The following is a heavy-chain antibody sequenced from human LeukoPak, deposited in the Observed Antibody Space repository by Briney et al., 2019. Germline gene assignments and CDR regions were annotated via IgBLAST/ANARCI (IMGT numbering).Heavy chain of an antibody. CDR1: GGSISSSSYY. J-gene: IGHJ4*02. CDR2: IYYSGST. V-gene: IGHV4-39*01. D-gene: IGHD6-13*01. CDR3: ARLGSYSSSASFDY. Sequence: SETLTLTCTVSGGSISSSSYYWGWIRQPPGKGLEWIGSIYYSGSTYYNPSLKSRVTISVDTSKNQFSLKLSSVTAADTAVYYCARLGSYSSSASFDYWGRGKLVTVSS.